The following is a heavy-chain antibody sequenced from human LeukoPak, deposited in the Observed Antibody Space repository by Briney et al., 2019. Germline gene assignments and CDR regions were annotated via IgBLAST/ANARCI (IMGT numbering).Heavy chain of an antibody. CDR2: ITSSGTTT. Sequence: GGSLRLSCAASGFPFSDYSMSWVRQAPGKGLEWVSYITSSGTTTYYADSVKGRFTISRDNARNSLYLRMNSLRVEDTAVYFCAGDQVGPNHTFGFWGQGTMVTVSS. CDR1: GFPFSDYS. J-gene: IGHJ3*01. D-gene: IGHD1-26*01. V-gene: IGHV3-11*01. CDR3: AGDQVGPNHTFGF.